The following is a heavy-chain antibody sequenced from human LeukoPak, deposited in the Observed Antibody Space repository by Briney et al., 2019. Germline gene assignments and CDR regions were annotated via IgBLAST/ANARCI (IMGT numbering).Heavy chain of an antibody. CDR1: GFTFSDHL. Sequence: GGSLRLSCAASGFTFSDHLMDWVRQAPGKGLEWIGRIRKKDKGYTTEYAASVKGRFTISRDDSKNSLYLQMNSLRAEDTAVYYCAKGQTHSSSSRVGAPTLLFDYWGQGTLVTVSS. V-gene: IGHV3-72*01. D-gene: IGHD6-13*01. CDR2: IRKKDKGYTT. J-gene: IGHJ4*02. CDR3: AKGQTHSSSSRVGAPTLLFDY.